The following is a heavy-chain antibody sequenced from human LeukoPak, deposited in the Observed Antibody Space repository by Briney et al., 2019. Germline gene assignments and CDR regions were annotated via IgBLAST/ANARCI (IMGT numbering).Heavy chain of an antibody. D-gene: IGHD2-15*01. CDR3: AKAGYCSGGSCYWFDY. CDR2: ISYDGSNK. V-gene: IGHV3-30*18. CDR1: GFTFSSYG. J-gene: IGHJ4*02. Sequence: GGSLRLSCAASGFTFSSYGMHWVRQAPGKGLEWVAVISYDGSNKYYADSVKGRFTNSRDNSKNTLYLQMNSLRAEDTAVYYCAKAGYCSGGSCYWFDYWGQGTLVTVSS.